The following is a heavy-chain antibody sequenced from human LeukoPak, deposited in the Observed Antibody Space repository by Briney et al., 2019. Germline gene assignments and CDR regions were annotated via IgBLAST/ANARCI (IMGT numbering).Heavy chain of an antibody. D-gene: IGHD1-26*01. CDR3: ARDRWELPYYFDY. J-gene: IGHJ4*02. CDR1: GYIFTDYY. V-gene: IGHV1-46*01. CDR2: LNSSGGST. Sequence: ASVKVSCKTSGYIFTDYYIHWVRQAPGQGLEWMGLLNSSGGSTTYAQKFQGRITMTRDASTSTGYMELRSLRSEDTAVYYCARDRWELPYYFDYWGKGTLVTVSS.